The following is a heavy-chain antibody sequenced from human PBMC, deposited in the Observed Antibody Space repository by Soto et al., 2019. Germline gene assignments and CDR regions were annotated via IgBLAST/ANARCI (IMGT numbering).Heavy chain of an antibody. V-gene: IGHV4-30-4*01. D-gene: IGHD2-2*01. Sequence: QVQLQESGPGLVKPSQTLSLTCSVSGGSISSGDYYWGWIRQPPGKGLEWIGYTYYRGSTYYNPSLKSRVTTSVDTSKNQFSLKLSSVTAADTAVYYCARVRPAYFDLWGRGTLVTVPS. CDR2: TYYRGST. CDR3: ARVRPAYFDL. J-gene: IGHJ2*01. CDR1: GGSISSGDYY.